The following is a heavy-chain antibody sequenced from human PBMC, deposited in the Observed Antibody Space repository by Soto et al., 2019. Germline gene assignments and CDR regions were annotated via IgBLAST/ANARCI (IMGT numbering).Heavy chain of an antibody. CDR1: GYNFIDYG. CDR2: ISAFNGNT. J-gene: IGHJ5*02. CDR3: TGVRRRVTSAS. D-gene: IGHD2-21*02. Sequence: QVQLVQSGAEVKKPGASVKVSCKASGYNFIDYGITWVRQAPGQGLEWMGWISAFNGNTNYGQKLQGRVTMTTDTSTSTAYMELMTLRSDVTAVYYCTGVRRRVTSASWGQGTLVTVSS. V-gene: IGHV1-18*01.